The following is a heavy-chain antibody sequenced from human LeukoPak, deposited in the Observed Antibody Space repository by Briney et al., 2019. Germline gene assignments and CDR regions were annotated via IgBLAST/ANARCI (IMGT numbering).Heavy chain of an antibody. D-gene: IGHD4-17*01. CDR1: DGSITNND. V-gene: IGHV4-59*01. J-gene: IGHJ4*02. Sequence: PSETLSPTCTVSDGSITNNDWSWVRQTPGKGLEFIGYVHYSGTTNYNPSLRSRVTIKSVTAADTAVYYCATAYGDFRAEGRYFDSWGQGTLVTVSS. CDR3: FDS. CDR2: VHYSGTT.